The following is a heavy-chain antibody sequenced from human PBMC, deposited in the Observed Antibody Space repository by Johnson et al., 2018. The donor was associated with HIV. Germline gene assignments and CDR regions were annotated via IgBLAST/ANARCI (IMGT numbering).Heavy chain of an antibody. V-gene: IGHV3-30*04. CDR1: GFTFSSYA. CDR3: AREDCSSTRCSDWDSAFDI. Sequence: QVQLVESGGGVVQPGRSLRLSCAASGFTFSSYAMHWVRQAPGKGLEWVAVISYDGSNKYYADSVKGRFSISRDKSKNSLFLQMNSLRAGDTAVYYCAREDCSSTRCSDWDSAFDIWGQGTMVTVSS. CDR2: ISYDGSNK. J-gene: IGHJ3*02. D-gene: IGHD2-2*01.